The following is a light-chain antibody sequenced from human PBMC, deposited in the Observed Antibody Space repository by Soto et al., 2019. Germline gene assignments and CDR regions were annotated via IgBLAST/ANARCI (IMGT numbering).Light chain of an antibody. CDR1: GSDIGTFNR. J-gene: IGLJ1*01. Sequence: QSALTQPPSVSGSPGQSVTISCTGTGSDIGTFNRVSWYQQPPGTAPKLLIYDVNNRPSGVPDRFSGSKSGNTASLTISGLQAEDEADYYCSSYSSSSTYVFGTGPKLTVL. V-gene: IGLV2-18*02. CDR3: SSYSSSSTYV. CDR2: DVN.